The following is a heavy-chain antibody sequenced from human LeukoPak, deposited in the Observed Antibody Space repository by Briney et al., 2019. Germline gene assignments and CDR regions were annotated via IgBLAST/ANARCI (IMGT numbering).Heavy chain of an antibody. CDR2: ISSTSSTI. J-gene: IGHJ4*02. Sequence: GGSLRLSCAASGFTFSSYAMSWVRQAPGKGLEWISHISSTSSTIKYADSVKGRFTISRDNAKNSLHLQMNSLRAEDTAVYYCARPRSGGTWFFDYWGQGTLVTVSS. V-gene: IGHV3-48*04. CDR3: ARPRSGGTWFFDY. D-gene: IGHD2-15*01. CDR1: GFTFSSYA.